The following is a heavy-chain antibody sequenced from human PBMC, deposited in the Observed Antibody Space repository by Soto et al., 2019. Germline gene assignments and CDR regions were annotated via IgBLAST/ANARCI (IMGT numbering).Heavy chain of an antibody. CDR2: IYHSGST. CDR1: GGSISSSHW. J-gene: IGHJ4*02. V-gene: IGHV4-4*02. Sequence: QVQLQESGPGLVKPSGTLSLTCAVSGGSISSSHWWSWVRQPPGKGLEWIGEIYHSGSTNYNPSLRGRVPMSVDTSKTQFSLKLSSVTAADTAVYYCGSSGGGEDYWGQGTLVTVSS. CDR3: GSSGGGEDY. D-gene: IGHD3-16*01.